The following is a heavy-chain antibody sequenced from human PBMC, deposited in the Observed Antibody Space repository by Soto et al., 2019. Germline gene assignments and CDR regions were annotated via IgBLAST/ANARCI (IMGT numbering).Heavy chain of an antibody. V-gene: IGHV3-30-3*01. CDR1: GFTFSSYA. CDR3: ARGPSGYNYEFDYYYGMDV. CDR2: ISYDGSNK. Sequence: GGSLRLSCAASGFTFSSYAMHWVRQAPGKGLEWVAVISYDGSNKYYADSVKGRFTISRDNSKNTLYLQMNSLRAEDTAVYYCARGPSGYNYEFDYYYGMDVWGQGTTVTVSS. J-gene: IGHJ6*02. D-gene: IGHD5-12*01.